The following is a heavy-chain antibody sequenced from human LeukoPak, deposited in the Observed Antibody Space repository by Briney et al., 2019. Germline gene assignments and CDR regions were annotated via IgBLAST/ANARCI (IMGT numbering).Heavy chain of an antibody. V-gene: IGHV1-18*01. CDR3: ARDLLYCGGDCYHDALDI. CDR2: ISDYNGDT. J-gene: IGHJ3*02. Sequence: ASVKVSCKASGYTFTSYGISWVRQAPGRGLEWMGWISDYNGDTNYAQKLQGRVTMTTDTSTSTAYMELRSLRSDDTAVYCARDLLYCGGDCYHDALDIWGQGTMVTVSS. CDR1: GYTFTSYG. D-gene: IGHD2-21*02.